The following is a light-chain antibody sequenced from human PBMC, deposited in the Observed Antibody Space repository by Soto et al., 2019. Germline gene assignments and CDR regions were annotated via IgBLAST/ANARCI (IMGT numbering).Light chain of an antibody. Sequence: DIEMTQSPPFLSASLGDRVTITCRVSQNIRTYLSWYQQKPGKAPTVLIYAASTLQRGVPSRFSGSTTGTDFTLTISSLQPEDCATYYCQQSYTAPSITFGQGTRLEIK. J-gene: IGKJ5*01. CDR2: AAS. CDR1: QNIRTY. CDR3: QQSYTAPSIT. V-gene: IGKV1-39*01.